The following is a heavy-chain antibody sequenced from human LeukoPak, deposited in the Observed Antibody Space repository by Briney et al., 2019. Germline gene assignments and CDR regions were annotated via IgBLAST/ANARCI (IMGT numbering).Heavy chain of an antibody. Sequence: ASVKVSCKASGYTFTVYYMHWVRQAPGQGLEWMGWINPNSGGTNYAQKFQGRVTMTRDTSISTAYMELSRLRSDDTAVYYCARALADYYDSPVGFDYWGQGTLVTVSS. CDR2: INPNSGGT. V-gene: IGHV1-2*02. D-gene: IGHD3-22*01. J-gene: IGHJ4*02. CDR3: ARALADYYDSPVGFDY. CDR1: GYTFTVYY.